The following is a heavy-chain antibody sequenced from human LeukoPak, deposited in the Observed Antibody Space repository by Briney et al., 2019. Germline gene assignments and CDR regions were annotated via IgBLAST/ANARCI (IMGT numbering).Heavy chain of an antibody. J-gene: IGHJ5*01. CDR2: IRANGGGT. V-gene: IGHV3-23*01. CDR1: GFTFSSYE. Sequence: PGGSLRLSCAASGFTFSSYEMTWVRQAPGKGLERVSTIRANGGGTHYAESLRGRFTISRDNSKSTVYLQMNSLSAEDTAIYYCSKGQELDDGVFESWGRGTLVTVSS. D-gene: IGHD1-1*01. CDR3: SKGQELDDGVFES.